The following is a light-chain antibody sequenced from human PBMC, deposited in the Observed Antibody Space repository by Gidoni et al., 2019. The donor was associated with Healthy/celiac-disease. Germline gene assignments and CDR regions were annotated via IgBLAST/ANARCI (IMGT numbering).Light chain of an antibody. J-gene: IGKJ4*01. Sequence: EIVLTQSPATLSLSPGERANLSCRASQSVSSYLAWYQQKPGQAPRLVIYEASNRATGIPARFSGSGSGTDFTLTISSLEPEDFAVYYCQQRSNWPPGLTFGGGTKVEIK. CDR2: EAS. V-gene: IGKV3-11*01. CDR1: QSVSSY. CDR3: QQRSNWPPGLT.